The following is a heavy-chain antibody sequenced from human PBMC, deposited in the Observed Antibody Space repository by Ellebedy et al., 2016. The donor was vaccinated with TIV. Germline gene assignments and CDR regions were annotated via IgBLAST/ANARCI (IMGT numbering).Heavy chain of an antibody. CDR1: GYTFTGYY. V-gene: IGHV1-2*02. CDR3: ARDLQSSYSRRGVDAFDI. Sequence: ASVKVSXKASGYTFTGYYMHWVRQAPGQGLEWMGWINPNSGGTNYAQKFQGRVTMTRDTSISTAYMELSRLRSDDTAVYYCARDLQSSYSRRGVDAFDIWGQGTMVTVSS. J-gene: IGHJ3*02. CDR2: INPNSGGT. D-gene: IGHD6-13*01.